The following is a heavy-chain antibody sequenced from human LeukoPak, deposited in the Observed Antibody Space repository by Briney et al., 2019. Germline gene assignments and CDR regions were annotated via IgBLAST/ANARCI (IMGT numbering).Heavy chain of an antibody. CDR2: ISYDGSNK. CDR1: GYTFSSYG. Sequence: GGSLRLSCADSGYTFSSYGMHWVRQAPGKGLEWVAVISYDGSNKYYVDSVKGRFTISRDNSKNTLYLQMNSLRAEDTAVYYCAKDTGWFGESWLDYWGQGTLVTVSS. CDR3: AKDTGWFGESWLDY. J-gene: IGHJ4*02. D-gene: IGHD3-10*01. V-gene: IGHV3-30*18.